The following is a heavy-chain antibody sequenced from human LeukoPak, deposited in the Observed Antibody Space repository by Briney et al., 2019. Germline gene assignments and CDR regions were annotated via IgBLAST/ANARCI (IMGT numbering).Heavy chain of an antibody. D-gene: IGHD3-10*02. CDR1: GFTFRSYG. CDR2: IRYDGINK. Sequence: GGSLRLSCAASGFTFRSYGMHWVRQAPGKGLEWVAFIRYDGINKYYADSVKGRFTISRDSAKNSLYLQMNSLRAEDTAVYYCAKLGITMIGGVWGKGTTVTISS. V-gene: IGHV3-30*02. J-gene: IGHJ6*04. CDR3: AKLGITMIGGV.